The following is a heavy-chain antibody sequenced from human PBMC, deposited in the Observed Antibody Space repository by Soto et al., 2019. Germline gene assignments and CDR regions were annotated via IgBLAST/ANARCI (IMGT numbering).Heavy chain of an antibody. CDR3: GHHGGDLYYHDF. Sequence: QVQLQESGPGLVNPSGTLSLTCAVSGGSPSSSSWWIWVRQPPGKALEWLGEIYYSGSTKYNPSLNSRVTISADQSKNDFSLRLSSVTAADTAVYYCGHHGGDLYYHDFWGQGMLVTVSS. CDR1: GGSPSSSSW. CDR2: IYYSGST. J-gene: IGHJ4*02. V-gene: IGHV4-4*02. D-gene: IGHD4-17*01.